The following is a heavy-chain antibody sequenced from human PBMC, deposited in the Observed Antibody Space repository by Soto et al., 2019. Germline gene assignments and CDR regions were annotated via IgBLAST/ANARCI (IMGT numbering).Heavy chain of an antibody. J-gene: IGHJ4*02. D-gene: IGHD3-10*01. CDR1: GSSSIYFC. V-gene: IGHV4-59*01. CDR2: IYYSGST. Sequence: SESLSLTGTASGSSSIYFCLVGMRQPPGKGLERVGYIYYSGSTNYTPSLKSRVTISVDTSKNQFSLKLSSVTAADTAVYYCARDMVRNGYYSEYWGQGTLVTVSS. CDR3: ARDMVRNGYYSEY.